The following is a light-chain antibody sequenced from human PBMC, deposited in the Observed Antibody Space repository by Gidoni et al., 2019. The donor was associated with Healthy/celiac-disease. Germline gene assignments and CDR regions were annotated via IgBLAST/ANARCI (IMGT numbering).Light chain of an antibody. CDR2: GAS. J-gene: IGKJ5*01. CDR3: QQYNNWPPIT. Sequence: EIVMTQSPATLSVSPGERATLSCRASQIVSSNLAWYQQKPGQAPRLLIYGASTRATGIPARFSGSGSGTEFTLTSISLQSEDFAVYYCQQYNNWPPITFGQGTRLEIK. V-gene: IGKV3D-15*01. CDR1: QIVSSN.